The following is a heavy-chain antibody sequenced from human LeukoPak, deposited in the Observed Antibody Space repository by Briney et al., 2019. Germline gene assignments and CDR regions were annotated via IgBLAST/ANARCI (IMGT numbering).Heavy chain of an antibody. J-gene: IGHJ4*02. CDR3: ARERYASGGIDY. Sequence: QPGGSLGLSCAASGFTFSNYWMSWVRQAPGKGLEWVANIKRDGFELFYVDSVKGRFAISRDNVKNSLFLQMNSLRDEDTAVYYCARERYASGGIDYWGQGTLVTVSS. V-gene: IGHV3-7*04. CDR2: IKRDGFEL. D-gene: IGHD3-16*01. CDR1: GFTFSNYW.